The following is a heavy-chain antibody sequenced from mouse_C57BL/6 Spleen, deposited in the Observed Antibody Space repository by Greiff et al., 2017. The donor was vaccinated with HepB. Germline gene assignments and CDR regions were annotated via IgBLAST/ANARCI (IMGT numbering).Heavy chain of an antibody. D-gene: IGHD4-1*01. Sequence: QVQLQQSGAELVKPGASVKLSCKASGYTFTSYWMQWVKQRPGQGLEWIGEIDPSDSYTNYNQKFKGKATLTVDTSSSTAYMQLSSLTSEDSAVYYCARGDWDARRYFDVWGTGTTVTVSS. CDR3: ARGDWDARRYFDV. CDR2: IDPSDSYT. V-gene: IGHV1-50*01. J-gene: IGHJ1*03. CDR1: GYTFTSYW.